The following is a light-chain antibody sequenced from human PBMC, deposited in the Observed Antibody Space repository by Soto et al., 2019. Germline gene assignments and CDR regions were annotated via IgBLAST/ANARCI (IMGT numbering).Light chain of an antibody. J-gene: IGKJ1*01. CDR3: QQYNNWPSWT. Sequence: EIVMTQSPAALSVSPWERVTLSCRASQSISFNLAWYQQKPGQAPRLLIYIASTRAAGIPARFSGSGSGTEFTLTTSSLQSEDSAIYYCQQYNNWPSWTFGQGTKVDIK. V-gene: IGKV3-15*01. CDR1: QSISFN. CDR2: IAS.